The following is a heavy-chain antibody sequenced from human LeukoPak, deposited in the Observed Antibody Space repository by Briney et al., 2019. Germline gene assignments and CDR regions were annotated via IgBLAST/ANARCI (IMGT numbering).Heavy chain of an antibody. Sequence: ASVKVSCKASGYTFTSYDINWGRQAAGQGVEWRGWMNPNSGNTGYVQKFQGRVTITRNTSISTAYMELSSLRSEDTAVYYCARAYEQPGIGYWGQGTLVTVSS. CDR2: MNPNSGNT. CDR1: GYTFTSYD. D-gene: IGHD1/OR15-1a*01. CDR3: ARAYEQPGIGY. J-gene: IGHJ4*02. V-gene: IGHV1-8*03.